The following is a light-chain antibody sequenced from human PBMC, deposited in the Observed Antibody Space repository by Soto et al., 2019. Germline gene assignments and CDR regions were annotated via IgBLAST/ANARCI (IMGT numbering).Light chain of an antibody. V-gene: IGKV3-20*01. CDR3: QPYGNSPRT. Sequence: EIVLTQSPGTLSLSPGERATLSCRASQSVSGDYVAWYQQKPGQSPRILIYGASNRATGIPDRFSGSGSGTDFTLTISRLEPEDFAVYYCQPYGNSPRTFGQGTKVEIK. CDR1: QSVSGDY. J-gene: IGKJ1*01. CDR2: GAS.